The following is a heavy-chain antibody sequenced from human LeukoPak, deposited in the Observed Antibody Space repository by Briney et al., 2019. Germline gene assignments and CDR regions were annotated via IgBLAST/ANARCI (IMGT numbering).Heavy chain of an antibody. CDR2: ISAYNGNT. Sequence: GASVKVSCKASGYTFTSYGISWVRQAPGQGLEWMGWISAYNGNTNYAQKLQGRVTMTTDTSTSTAYMELRSLRSDDTAVYYCARDRIGYYDSSGYYSPGSDYWGQGTLVTVSS. V-gene: IGHV1-18*01. J-gene: IGHJ4*02. D-gene: IGHD3-22*01. CDR3: ARDRIGYYDSSGYYSPGSDY. CDR1: GYTFTSYG.